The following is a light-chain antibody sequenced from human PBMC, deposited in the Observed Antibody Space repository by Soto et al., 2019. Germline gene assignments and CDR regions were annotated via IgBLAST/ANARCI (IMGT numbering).Light chain of an antibody. J-gene: IGLJ1*01. CDR2: GNS. CDR3: QSNDSSLSGYV. CDR1: SPNIGAGYD. Sequence: QSVLTQPPSVSGAPGQRVTISCTGSSPNIGAGYDVHWYQQLPGTAPKLLIYGNSNRPSGVPDRFSGSKSGTSASLAITGLQAEDEADYYCQSNDSSLSGYVFGTGTKVTVL. V-gene: IGLV1-40*01.